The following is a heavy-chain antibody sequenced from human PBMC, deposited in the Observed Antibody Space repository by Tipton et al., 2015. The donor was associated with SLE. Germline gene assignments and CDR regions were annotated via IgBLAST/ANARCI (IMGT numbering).Heavy chain of an antibody. Sequence: SLRLSCAASGFTFSSYAMHWVRQAPGKGLEWVAVISYDGSNKYYADSVKGRFTISRDNSKNTLYLQMKSLRAEDTAVYYCARESDWRTILDYWGQGTLVTVSS. D-gene: IGHD3-9*01. V-gene: IGHV3-30-3*01. CDR3: ARESDWRTILDY. CDR1: GFTFSSYA. CDR2: ISYDGSNK. J-gene: IGHJ4*02.